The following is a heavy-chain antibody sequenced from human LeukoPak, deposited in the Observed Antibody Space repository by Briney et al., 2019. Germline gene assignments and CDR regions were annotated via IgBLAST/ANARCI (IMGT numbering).Heavy chain of an antibody. CDR2: INHSGST. CDR1: GGSFSGYY. D-gene: IGHD1-1*01. CDR3: ATLTGTVY. J-gene: IGHJ4*02. Sequence: SETLSLTCAVYGGSFSGYYWSWIRQPPGKGLEWIGEINHSGSTNYNPSLKSRVTISADTSKNQFSLKLSSVTAADTAVYYWATLTGTVYWGQGTLVTVSS. V-gene: IGHV4-34*01.